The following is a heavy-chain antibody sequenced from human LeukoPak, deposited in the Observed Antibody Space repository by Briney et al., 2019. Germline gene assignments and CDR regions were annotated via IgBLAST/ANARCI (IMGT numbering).Heavy chain of an antibody. D-gene: IGHD6-6*01. CDR1: GGSISSYY. V-gene: IGHV4-59*01. Sequence: SETLSLTCTVSGGSISSYYWSWIRQPPGKGLEWIGYIYYTGSTNYNPSLKSRVTMSADTSKNQFSLKLSSVTAADTAVYFCAKAFREFGSSSFSSFDIWGQGTLVTVSS. J-gene: IGHJ3*02. CDR3: AKAFREFGSSSFSSFDI. CDR2: IYYTGST.